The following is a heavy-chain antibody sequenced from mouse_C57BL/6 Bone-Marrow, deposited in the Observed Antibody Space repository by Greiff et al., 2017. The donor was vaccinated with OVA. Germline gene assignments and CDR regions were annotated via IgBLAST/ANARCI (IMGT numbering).Heavy chain of an antibody. CDR2: IWSGGGT. V-gene: IGHV2-2*01. J-gene: IGHJ4*01. CDR1: GFSLTSYG. CDR3: ARVYGSSPYAMDY. Sequence: VQLQQSGPGLVQPSQSLSLTCTVSGFSLTSYGVHWVRQSPGKGLEWLGVIWSGGGTDYNAAFISSLSISKDNSKSQVFFKMNSLQADDTAIYYCARVYGSSPYAMDYWGQGTSVTVSS. D-gene: IGHD1-1*01.